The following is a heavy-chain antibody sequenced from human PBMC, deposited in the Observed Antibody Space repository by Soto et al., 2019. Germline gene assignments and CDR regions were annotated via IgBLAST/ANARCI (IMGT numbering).Heavy chain of an antibody. CDR3: ASPRLGYCSGTCSGWGYFDY. CDR1: GYNFTSQY. Sequence: QVQLVQSGAEVKEPGASVKVSCKASGYNFTSQYMHWVRQAPGQGLEWMAIINPSGNSTSYSQKFQGRLPVTRATSMSTVYMELSSLRSDDSAVYFCASPRLGYCSGTCSGWGYFDYWGQGTLVTVS. V-gene: IGHV1-46*01. CDR2: INPSGNST. J-gene: IGHJ4*02. D-gene: IGHD2-2*01.